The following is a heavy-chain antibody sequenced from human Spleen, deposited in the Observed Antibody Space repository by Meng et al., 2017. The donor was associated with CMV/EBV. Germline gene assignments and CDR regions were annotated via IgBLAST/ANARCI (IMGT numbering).Heavy chain of an antibody. CDR3: AKDRGGDSGASDY. D-gene: IGHD2-21*02. V-gene: IGHV3-30*02. CDR1: GFTFSSYG. J-gene: IGHJ4*02. CDR2: IRYDGSIN. Sequence: GESLKISCAASGFTFSSYGMHWVRQAPGKGLEWVTFIRYDGSINYYADSVRGRFTISRDNSKNTLYLQMNSLRPEDTAVFYCAKDRGGDSGASDYWGQGTLVTVSS.